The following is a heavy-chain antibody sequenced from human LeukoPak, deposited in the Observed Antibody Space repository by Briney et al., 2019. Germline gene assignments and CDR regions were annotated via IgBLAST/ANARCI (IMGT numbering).Heavy chain of an antibody. J-gene: IGHJ4*02. Sequence: SETLSLTCTVSGGSISSYYWSWIRQPPGKGLEWIGYIHYSGSTNYNPSLKSRVTISVDTSKNQFSLKLGSVTAADTAVYYCARSDYDSSGYYYVFDYWGQGTLVTVSS. D-gene: IGHD3-22*01. CDR1: GGSISSYY. V-gene: IGHV4-59*08. CDR2: IHYSGST. CDR3: ARSDYDSSGYYYVFDY.